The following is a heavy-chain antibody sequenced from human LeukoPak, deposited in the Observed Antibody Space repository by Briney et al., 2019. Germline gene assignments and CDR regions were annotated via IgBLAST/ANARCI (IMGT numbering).Heavy chain of an antibody. CDR3: ARSVGDIDI. J-gene: IGHJ3*02. Sequence: SQTLSLTCAISGDSVSSNSAALNWIRQSPSRGLEWLGRTYYRSKWYNDYARSLKSRIIINPDTSKNQFSLQLNSVTPEDTAVYYCARSVGDIDIWGQGTMVTVSS. CDR2: TYYRSKWYN. D-gene: IGHD1-26*01. V-gene: IGHV6-1*01. CDR1: GDSVSSNSAA.